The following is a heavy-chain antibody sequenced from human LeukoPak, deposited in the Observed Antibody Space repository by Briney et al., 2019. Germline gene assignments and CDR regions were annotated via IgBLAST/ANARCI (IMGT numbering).Heavy chain of an antibody. CDR2: IYHSGST. V-gene: IGHV4-38-2*02. Sequence: SETLSLTCTVSGYSISSGYYWGWIRQPPGKGLEWIGSIYHSGSTYYNPSLKSRVTISVDTSKNQFSLKLSSVTAADTAVYYCARTPSRISWFDPWGQGTLVTVSS. J-gene: IGHJ5*02. CDR1: GYSISSGYY. CDR3: ARTPSRISWFDP. D-gene: IGHD1-14*01.